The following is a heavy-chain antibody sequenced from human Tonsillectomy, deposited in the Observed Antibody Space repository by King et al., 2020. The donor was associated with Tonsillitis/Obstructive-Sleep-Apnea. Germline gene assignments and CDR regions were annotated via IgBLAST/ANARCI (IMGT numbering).Heavy chain of an antibody. CDR2: ITTGDVIT. CDR3: ARGGDGSYLYYFDF. D-gene: IGHD1-26*01. CDR1: RYTFSKYV. V-gene: IGHV1-3*04. J-gene: IGHJ4*02. Sequence: QLVQTGAEVKRPGGSLKVSGKASRYTFSKYVMHWGRQAPGQRREGMGWITTGDVITKYSQKFQGRVTITRYTSANTDYMELSSLRSEDTTVYYCARGGDGSYLYYFDFWGQGTLVTVSS.